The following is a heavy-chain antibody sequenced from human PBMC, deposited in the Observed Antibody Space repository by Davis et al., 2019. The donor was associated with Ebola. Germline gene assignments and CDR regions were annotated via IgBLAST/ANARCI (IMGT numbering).Heavy chain of an antibody. Sequence: GESLKISCKGSGYSFTSYWISWVRQMPGKGLEWMGRIDPSDSYTNYSPSFQGHVTISADKSISTAYLQLSSLKASDTAMYYCAVTTVTRGDWFDPWGQGTLVTVSS. J-gene: IGHJ5*02. V-gene: IGHV5-10-1*01. CDR3: AVTTVTRGDWFDP. D-gene: IGHD4-11*01. CDR2: IDPSDSYT. CDR1: GYSFTSYW.